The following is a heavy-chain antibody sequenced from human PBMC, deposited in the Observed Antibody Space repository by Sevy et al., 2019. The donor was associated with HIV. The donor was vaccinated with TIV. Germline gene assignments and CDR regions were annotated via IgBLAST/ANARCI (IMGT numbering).Heavy chain of an antibody. V-gene: IGHV4-34*01. Sequence: SETLSLTCGVHDGSFSGYYWNWIRQLPGKGLEWIGEINEIGITYYNPSLKSRVTISVDTSKNQFSLRLNSVTAADTAGYFCARSPPVVVVPGAPSWFDPWGQGTLVTVSS. CDR3: ARSPPVVVVPGAPSWFDP. D-gene: IGHD2-2*01. CDR1: DGSFSGYY. J-gene: IGHJ5*02. CDR2: INEIGIT.